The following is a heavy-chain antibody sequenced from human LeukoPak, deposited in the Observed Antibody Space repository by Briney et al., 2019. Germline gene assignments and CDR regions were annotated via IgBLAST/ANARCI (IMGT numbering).Heavy chain of an antibody. CDR3: ASRQVA. CDR1: GFTVSDDF. J-gene: IGHJ4*02. V-gene: IGHV3-53*01. CDR2: IYRDGSA. Sequence: GSLRLSCAGSGFTVSDDFMSWVRQAPGKGLEWVSLIYRDGSAYYADSVKGRFTISRDISKNILYLQMNSLRAEDTAVYYCASRQVAGGPGTLVTVSS.